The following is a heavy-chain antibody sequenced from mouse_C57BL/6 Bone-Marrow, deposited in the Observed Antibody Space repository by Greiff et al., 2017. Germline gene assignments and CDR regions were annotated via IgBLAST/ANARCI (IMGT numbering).Heavy chain of an antibody. CDR2: IDPSDSYT. CDR1: GYTFTSYW. CDR3: AREKLGSLYAMDY. D-gene: IGHD6-1*01. Sequence: VKLQQPGAELVMPGASVKLSCKASGYTFTSYWMHWVKQRPGQGLEWIGEIDPSDSYTNYNQKFKGKSTLTVDKSSSTAYMQLSSLTSEDSAVYYCAREKLGSLYAMDYWGQGTSGTVSS. J-gene: IGHJ4*01. V-gene: IGHV1-69*01.